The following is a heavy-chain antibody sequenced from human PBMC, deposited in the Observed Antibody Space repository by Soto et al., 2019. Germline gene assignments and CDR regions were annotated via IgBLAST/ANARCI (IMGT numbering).Heavy chain of an antibody. CDR1: GFTFSNFE. CDR3: AREAGFYFDY. V-gene: IGHV3-48*03. Sequence: GGSLRLSCAASGFTFSNFEMNWVRQAPGKGLEWVSYISDRGGAIYYSDSVRGRFTISRDTAKNSLYLQMSSLRVEDTAVYYCAREAGFYFDYLGQGTLVTVSS. D-gene: IGHD6-19*01. J-gene: IGHJ4*02. CDR2: ISDRGGAI.